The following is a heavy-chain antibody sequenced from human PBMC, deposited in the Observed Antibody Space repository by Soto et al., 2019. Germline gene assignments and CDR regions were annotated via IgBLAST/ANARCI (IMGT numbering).Heavy chain of an antibody. Sequence: PGGSLRLSCAASGFTFSSYGIHWGRQAPGKGLEWVALVSYHGTNKYYGDSVNGRFTISRDNSKNTLYLQMNSLRAEDTAVYYCARGLPYDSSGYFFDYWGQGTLVTVSS. CDR1: GFTFSSYG. D-gene: IGHD3-22*01. J-gene: IGHJ4*02. CDR2: VSYHGTNK. CDR3: ARGLPYDSSGYFFDY. V-gene: IGHV3-30*03.